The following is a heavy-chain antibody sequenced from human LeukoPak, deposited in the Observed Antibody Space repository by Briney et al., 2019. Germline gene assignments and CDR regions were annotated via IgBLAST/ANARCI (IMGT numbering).Heavy chain of an antibody. CDR1: GYTFTGYY. D-gene: IGHD1-26*01. CDR3: ARVGAKGVYYFDY. V-gene: IGHV1-2*02. Sequence: ASVKVSCKASGYTFTGYYMHWVRQAPGQGLEWMGWINPNSGSTNYAQKFQGRVTMTRDTSISTAYMELSRLRSDDTAVYYCARVGAKGVYYFDYWGQGTLVTVSS. J-gene: IGHJ4*02. CDR2: INPNSGST.